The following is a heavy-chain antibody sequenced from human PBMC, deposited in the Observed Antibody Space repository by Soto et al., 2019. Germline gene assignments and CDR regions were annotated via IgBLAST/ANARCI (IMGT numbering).Heavy chain of an antibody. Sequence: QLTLKESGPSLVKPTQTLTLTCTFSGFSLSTTGVGVGWIRQPPRKALQWLALIYWDDDKRYNPSLKRRLTINKDTSKVPVVLTMTNMDPVDTGTYCWAQIRYSASSYTFHCWGQGTLVTVSS. CDR1: GFSLSTTGVG. CDR2: IYWDDDK. D-gene: IGHD1-26*01. V-gene: IGHV2-5*02. CDR3: AQIRYSASSYTFHC. J-gene: IGHJ4*02.